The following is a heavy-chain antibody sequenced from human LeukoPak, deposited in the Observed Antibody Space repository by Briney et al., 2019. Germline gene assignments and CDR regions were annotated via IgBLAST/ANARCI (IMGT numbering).Heavy chain of an antibody. CDR1: GYTFTGYY. CDR2: INPNSGGT. D-gene: IGHD1-26*01. V-gene: IGHV1-2*02. CDR3: ARAKSGSYPFYDY. Sequence: GASVKVSCKASGYTFTGYYMHWVRQAPGQGLEWMGWINPNSGGTNYAQKFQGRVTMTRDTSISTAYMELSRLRSDDTAVYYCARAKSGSYPFYDYWGQGTLVTVSS. J-gene: IGHJ4*02.